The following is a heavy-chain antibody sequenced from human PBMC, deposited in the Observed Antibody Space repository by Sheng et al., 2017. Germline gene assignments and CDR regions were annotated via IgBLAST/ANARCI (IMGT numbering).Heavy chain of an antibody. CDR1: GFTFSNYA. Sequence: EVQLVESGGALVQPGGSLRLSCAVSGFTFSNYAMSWVRQAPGQGLEWLSDISGSGGTTYYADSVKGRFTISRDNSKNTFYLQMNSLRAEDTAVYYCAKTMVRGVLISSFDYWGQGTLVTVSS. CDR3: AKTMVRGVLISSFDY. V-gene: IGHV3-23*04. CDR2: ISGSGGTT. D-gene: IGHD3-10*01. J-gene: IGHJ4*02.